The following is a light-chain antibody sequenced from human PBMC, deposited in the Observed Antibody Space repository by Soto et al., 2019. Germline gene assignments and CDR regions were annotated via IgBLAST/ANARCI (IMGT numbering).Light chain of an antibody. Sequence: QSAPTQPASVSGSSGQSITISCSGTNSDIGSYNYVSWYLQHPGKAPKLIVFEVSNRPSGISDRFSGSKSGNTAYLTISGLQTEDEAVYYCNSFTSSNTLPYVFGTGTKATVL. CDR2: EVS. CDR1: NSDIGSYNY. CDR3: NSFTSSNTLPYV. J-gene: IGLJ1*01. V-gene: IGLV2-14*01.